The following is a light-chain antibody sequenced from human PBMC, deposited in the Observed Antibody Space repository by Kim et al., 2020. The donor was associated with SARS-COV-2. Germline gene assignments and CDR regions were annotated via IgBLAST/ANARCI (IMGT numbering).Light chain of an antibody. Sequence: ASVGDRVTISCQASHVIYNSLHWYQQKPGKAPKLLIYDASNLETGVPSRFSGSGSGTHFTLPIQSLQAQDAATYFCLEKDNRPPYTFGQGTKLEI. J-gene: IGKJ2*01. CDR3: LEKDNRPPYT. CDR1: HVIYNS. CDR2: DAS. V-gene: IGKV1-33*01.